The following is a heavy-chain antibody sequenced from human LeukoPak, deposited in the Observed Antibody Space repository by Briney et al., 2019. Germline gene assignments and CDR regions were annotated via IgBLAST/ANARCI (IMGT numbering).Heavy chain of an antibody. Sequence: PGRSLRLSCAASGFTFSSYGMHWVRQAPGKGLEWVSAISGSGGSTYYADSVKGRFTISRDNSKNTLYLQMNSLRAEDTAVYYCARFHTRFGELLQDGWFDPWGQGTLVTVSS. CDR3: ARFHTRFGELLQDGWFDP. D-gene: IGHD3-10*01. CDR1: GFTFSSYG. CDR2: ISGSGGST. J-gene: IGHJ5*02. V-gene: IGHV3-23*01.